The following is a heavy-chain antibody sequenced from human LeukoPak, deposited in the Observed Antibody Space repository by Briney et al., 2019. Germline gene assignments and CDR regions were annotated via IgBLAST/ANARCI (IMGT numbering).Heavy chain of an antibody. J-gene: IGHJ4*02. V-gene: IGHV1-2*02. CDR2: INTKSGRT. Sequence: ASVKVSCKTSGYSFTDYYIHWVRQAPGQGLEWMGWINTKSGRTSSARKFQGRVTMTRDTSISTAYMELSRLRSDDTAVYYCARIRLAIDYWGQGTLVTVSS. CDR3: ARIRLAIDY. D-gene: IGHD3-9*01. CDR1: GYSFTDYY.